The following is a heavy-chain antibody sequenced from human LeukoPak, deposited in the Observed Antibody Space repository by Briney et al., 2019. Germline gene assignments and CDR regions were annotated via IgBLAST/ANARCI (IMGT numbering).Heavy chain of an antibody. D-gene: IGHD3-10*01. Sequence: TSETLSLTCTVSGDSISSSSYYWGWIRQPPGKGLEWIVSMYYSGSTYYNPSLKSRVTISVDTSKNQFSLRLSSVTAADTAVYYCASTIIRGVIRGPEAFDIWGQGTMVTVSS. J-gene: IGHJ3*02. CDR3: ASTIIRGVIRGPEAFDI. CDR2: MYYSGST. V-gene: IGHV4-39*01. CDR1: GDSISSSSYY.